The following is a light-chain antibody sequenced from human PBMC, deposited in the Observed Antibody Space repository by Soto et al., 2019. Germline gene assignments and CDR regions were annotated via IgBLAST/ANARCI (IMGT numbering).Light chain of an antibody. CDR1: ISDVGTYNY. J-gene: IGLJ1*01. CDR2: EVS. V-gene: IGLV2-14*01. CDR3: TSYTRDTALV. Sequence: QALRTQPAYVSGSPGQSSTISCTGTISDVGTYNYVSWYQHHPGKAPKLIIYEVSNRPSGVSNRFSGSKSGSTASLTISGLQAEDEADYHCTSYTRDTALVFGTGTKVTVL.